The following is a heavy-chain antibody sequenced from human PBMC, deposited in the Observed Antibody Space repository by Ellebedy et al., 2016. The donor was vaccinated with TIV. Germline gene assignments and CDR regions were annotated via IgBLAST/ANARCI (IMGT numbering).Heavy chain of an antibody. J-gene: IGHJ6*02. D-gene: IGHD1-26*01. Sequence: GGSLRLXXAASGFTFSSYGMHWVRRAPGKGLEWVAVISYDGSDKYYAASVKGRLTISRDNSKKTLFLQMNSLRADDTAVYYCAKDSTVSGNYYGVDVWGQGTTVTVSS. CDR3: AKDSTVSGNYYGVDV. CDR2: ISYDGSDK. V-gene: IGHV3-30*18. CDR1: GFTFSSYG.